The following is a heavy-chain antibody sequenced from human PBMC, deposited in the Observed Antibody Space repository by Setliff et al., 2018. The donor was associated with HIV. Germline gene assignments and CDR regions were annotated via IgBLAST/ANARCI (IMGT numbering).Heavy chain of an antibody. CDR2: IYHSGST. J-gene: IGHJ4*02. Sequence: KPSETLSLTCTVSGGPIRSSTYYWGWIRQPPGKGLEWIATIYHSGSTYYNPSLKSRVTVSVDTSKNQISLKLSSVTAADTAVYHCAGGPTTRYFDHWGQGNLVTVSS. CDR1: GGPIRSSTYY. CDR3: AGGPTTRYFDH. V-gene: IGHV4-39*01. D-gene: IGHD3-16*01.